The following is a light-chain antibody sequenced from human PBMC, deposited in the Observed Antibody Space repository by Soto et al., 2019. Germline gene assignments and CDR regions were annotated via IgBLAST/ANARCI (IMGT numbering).Light chain of an antibody. CDR1: SSDFGGYNY. CDR2: DVS. Sequence: QSVLTQPASVSGSPGQSITISCTGTSSDFGGYNYVSWYQQHPGKAPKLMIYDVSNRPSGVSNRFSGSKSGNTASLTISGLQAEDEADYYCSSYTSSITPYVFGTGTKVTVL. J-gene: IGLJ1*01. CDR3: SSYTSSITPYV. V-gene: IGLV2-14*01.